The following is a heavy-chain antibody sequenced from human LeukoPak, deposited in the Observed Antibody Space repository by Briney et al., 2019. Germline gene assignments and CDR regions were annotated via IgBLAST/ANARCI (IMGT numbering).Heavy chain of an antibody. Sequence: GGSLRLSCAASGFTFGSHGLHWVRQAPGKGLEWVAFIPYDGSTKYYADSVKGRFTISRDNSENTLYLQMNSLKAADTAVYYCTREPLFWGQGTLVTVSS. J-gene: IGHJ4*02. D-gene: IGHD1-14*01. CDR1: GFTFGSHG. V-gene: IGHV3-30*03. CDR3: TREPLF. CDR2: IPYDGSTK.